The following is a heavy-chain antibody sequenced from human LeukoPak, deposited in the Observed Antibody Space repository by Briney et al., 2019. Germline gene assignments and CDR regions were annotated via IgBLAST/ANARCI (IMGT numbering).Heavy chain of an antibody. Sequence: GRSLRLSCAASGFTFDDYAMHWVRQAPGKGLEWVSGISWNSGSIGYADSVKGRFTISRDNAKNSLYLQMNSLRAEDTALYYCAKDIWGPMDVWGKGTTVTVSS. J-gene: IGHJ6*04. CDR2: ISWNSGSI. V-gene: IGHV3-9*01. CDR3: AKDIWGPMDV. CDR1: GFTFDDYA. D-gene: IGHD7-27*01.